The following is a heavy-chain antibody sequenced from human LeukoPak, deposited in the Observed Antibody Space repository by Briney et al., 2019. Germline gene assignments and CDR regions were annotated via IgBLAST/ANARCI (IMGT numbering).Heavy chain of an antibody. V-gene: IGHV3-21*06. J-gene: IGHJ4*02. CDR1: GFTFSSYW. D-gene: IGHD3-22*01. CDR3: ARDPSSHYYDSSGYYDY. CDR2: ISSTGNYI. Sequence: GGSLRLSCAASGFTFSSYWMNWVRQAPGKGLEWVSSISSTGNYIYYTESMKGRFTISRGNAKNSLFLQMNSLRAEDTAVYYCARDPSSHYYDSSGYYDYWGQGTLVTVSS.